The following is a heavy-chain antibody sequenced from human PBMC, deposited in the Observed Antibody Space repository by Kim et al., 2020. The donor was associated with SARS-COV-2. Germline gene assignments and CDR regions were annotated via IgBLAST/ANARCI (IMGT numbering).Heavy chain of an antibody. V-gene: IGHV3-43*01. CDR2: ISWDGGGT. J-gene: IGHJ6*02. D-gene: IGHD3-3*01. CDR3: AKDVYYDFWSGLLRLNPPRKHYGMDV. CDR1: GFTFDDYT. Sequence: GGSLRLSCAASGFTFDDYTMHWVRQAPGKGLEWVSLISWDGGGTYYADSVKGRFTISRDNSKNSLYLQMNSLRTEDTALYYCAKDVYYDFWSGLLRLNPPRKHYGMDVWGQGTTVTVSS.